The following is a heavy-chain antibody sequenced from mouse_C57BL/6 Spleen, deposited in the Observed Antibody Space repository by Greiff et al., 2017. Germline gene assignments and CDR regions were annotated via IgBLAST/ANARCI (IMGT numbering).Heavy chain of an antibody. CDR2: INPGSGGT. V-gene: IGHV1-54*01. Sequence: QVQLQQSGAELVRPGTSVKVSCKASGYAFTNYLIEWVKQRPGQGLEWIGVINPGSGGTNYNEKFKGKATLTADKSSSTAYMQLSSLTSEDSAVXFCAREEGSRYFDVWGTGTTVTVSS. J-gene: IGHJ1*03. CDR3: AREEGSRYFDV. CDR1: GYAFTNYL.